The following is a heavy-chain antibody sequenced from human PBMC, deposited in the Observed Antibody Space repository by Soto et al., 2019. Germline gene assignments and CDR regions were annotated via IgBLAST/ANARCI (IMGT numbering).Heavy chain of an antibody. CDR1: GGTFSSYA. CDR3: ARRSGSGYYYYYYGMDV. V-gene: IGHV1-69*01. CDR2: IIPIFGTA. D-gene: IGHD3-10*01. Sequence: QVQLVQSGAEVKKPGSSVKVSCKASGGTFSSYAISWVRQAPGQGLEWMGGIIPIFGTANYAQKFQGRVTITADESTSTAYMELSSLGSEDTAVYYCARRSGSGYYYYYYGMDVWGQGTTVTVSS. J-gene: IGHJ6*02.